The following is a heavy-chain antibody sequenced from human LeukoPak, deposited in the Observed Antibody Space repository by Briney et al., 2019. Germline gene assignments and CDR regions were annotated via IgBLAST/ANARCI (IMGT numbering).Heavy chain of an antibody. CDR3: ARVPLQGWVSIFGVVLDYFDY. J-gene: IGHJ4*02. V-gene: IGHV3-30*03. D-gene: IGHD3-3*01. CDR2: ISYDGSNK. Sequence: GGSLRLSCAASGFTFSSYSMHWVRQAPGKGLEWVAVISYDGSNKYYADSVKGRFTISRDNSKNTLYLQMNSLRAEDTAVYYCARVPLQGWVSIFGVVLDYFDYWGQGTLVTVSS. CDR1: GFTFSSYS.